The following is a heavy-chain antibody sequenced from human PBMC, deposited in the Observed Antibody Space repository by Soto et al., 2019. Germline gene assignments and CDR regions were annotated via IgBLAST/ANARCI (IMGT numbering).Heavy chain of an antibody. CDR1: GFTFSSYD. CDR2: IGPAGDT. V-gene: IGHV3-13*01. CDR3: ARESPLSSYYYYGMDV. Sequence: PGGSLRLSCAASGFTFSSYDMHWVRQATGKGLEWVSTIGPAGDTYYPGSVKGRFTISRENANNSLYLQMNSLRAGDTAVYYCARESPLSSYYYYGMDVWGQGTTVTVSS. J-gene: IGHJ6*02.